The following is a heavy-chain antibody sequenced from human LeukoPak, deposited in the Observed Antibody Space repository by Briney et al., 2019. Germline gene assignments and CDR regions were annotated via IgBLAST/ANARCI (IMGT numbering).Heavy chain of an antibody. CDR3: AKTGYCSSTSCSIYYFDY. V-gene: IGHV3-30*02. CDR1: GFTFSSYS. Sequence: GGSLRLSCAASGFTFSSYSMNWVRQAPGKGLEWVAFIRYDGSNKYYADSVKGRFTISRDNSKNTLYLQMNSLRAEDTAVYYCAKTGYCSSTSCSIYYFDYWGQGTLVTVSS. J-gene: IGHJ4*02. CDR2: IRYDGSNK. D-gene: IGHD2-2*03.